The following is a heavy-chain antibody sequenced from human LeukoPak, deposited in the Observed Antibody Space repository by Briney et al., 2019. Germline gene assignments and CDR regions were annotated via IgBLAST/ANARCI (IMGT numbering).Heavy chain of an antibody. Sequence: GGSLRLSCAASGFTFSDYYMSWIRQAPGKGLEWVANIRQDGSTTSYVDSVRGRFTISRDNAKNSLYLQMSSLGADDTAVYYCVRDRGFGANDYWGQGTLVTVSS. V-gene: IGHV3-7*01. D-gene: IGHD3-10*01. J-gene: IGHJ4*02. CDR3: VRDRGFGANDY. CDR2: IRQDGSTT. CDR1: GFTFSDYY.